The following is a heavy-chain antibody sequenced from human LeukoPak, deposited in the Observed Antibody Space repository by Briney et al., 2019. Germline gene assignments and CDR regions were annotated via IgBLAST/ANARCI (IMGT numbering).Heavy chain of an antibody. V-gene: IGHV1-2*02. J-gene: IGHJ6*02. D-gene: IGHD2-2*01. CDR3: ARTVPVVPAAGYYYYGMDV. CDR2: INPNSGGT. Sequence: ASVKVSCKASGYTFTGYYMHWVRQAPGQGLEWMGWINPNSGGTNYAQKFQGRVTMTRDTSISTAYMELSRLRSDDTAVYCCARTVPVVPAAGYYYYGMDVWGQGTTVTVSS. CDR1: GYTFTGYY.